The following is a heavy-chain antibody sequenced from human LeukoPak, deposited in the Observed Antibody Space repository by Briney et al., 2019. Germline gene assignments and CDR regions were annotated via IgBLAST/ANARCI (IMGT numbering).Heavy chain of an antibody. CDR1: GFTFSSYS. J-gene: IGHJ4*02. Sequence: GGSLRLSCAASGFTFSSYSMNWVRQAPGKVLEWVSSIRSSSSYIYYADSVKGRFTISRDNAKNSLYLQMNSLRAEDTAVYYCAGSGSYYPDYWGQGTLVTVSS. D-gene: IGHD3-10*01. CDR2: IRSSSSYI. CDR3: AGSGSYYPDY. V-gene: IGHV3-21*01.